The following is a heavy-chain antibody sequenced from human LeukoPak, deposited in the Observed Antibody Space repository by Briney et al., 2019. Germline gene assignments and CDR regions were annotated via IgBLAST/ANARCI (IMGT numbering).Heavy chain of an antibody. CDR3: ARVAGYCSGGSCYSGARYYYGMDV. CDR1: GGSISSYY. D-gene: IGHD2-15*01. V-gene: IGHV4-4*07. Sequence: PSETLSLTCTVSGGSISSYYWSWIRQPAGKGLEWIGRIYTSGSTNYNPSLKSRVTMSVDTSKNQFSLKLSSVTAADTAVYYCARVAGYCSGGSCYSGARYYYGMDVWGQGATVTVSS. CDR2: IYTSGST. J-gene: IGHJ6*02.